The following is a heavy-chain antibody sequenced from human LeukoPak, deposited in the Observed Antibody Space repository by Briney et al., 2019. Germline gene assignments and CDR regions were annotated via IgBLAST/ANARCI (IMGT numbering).Heavy chain of an antibody. V-gene: IGHV3-30*18. CDR2: ISYDGSNK. CDR1: GFTFSIYA. CDR3: AKDRRGGGYDIDY. D-gene: IGHD5-12*01. J-gene: IGHJ4*02. Sequence: PGRSPRLSCAASGFTFSIYAMHWVRRAPGKGLEWVAVISYDGSNKYYADSVKGRFTISRDSSKNTLDLQMNSLRAEDTAVYHCAKDRRGGGYDIDYWGQGTLVTVSS.